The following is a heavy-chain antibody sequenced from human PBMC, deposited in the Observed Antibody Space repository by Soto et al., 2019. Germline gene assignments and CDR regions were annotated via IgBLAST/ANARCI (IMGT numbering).Heavy chain of an antibody. CDR3: ARQTDAYCGGDCYLYYFDY. D-gene: IGHD2-21*02. V-gene: IGHV4-59*08. CDR1: GGSISSYY. Sequence: PSETLSLTCTVSGGSISSYYWSWIRQPPGKGLEWIGYIYYSGSTNYNPSLKSRVTISVDTSKNQFSLKLSSVTAADTAVYYCARQTDAYCGGDCYLYYFDYWGQGTLVTVSS. J-gene: IGHJ4*02. CDR2: IYYSGST.